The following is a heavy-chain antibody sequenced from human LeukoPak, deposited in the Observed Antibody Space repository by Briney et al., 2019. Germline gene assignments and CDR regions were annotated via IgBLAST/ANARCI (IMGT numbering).Heavy chain of an antibody. D-gene: IGHD2-21*02. J-gene: IGHJ4*02. CDR2: INHSGST. V-gene: IGHV4-39*07. CDR3: ARANSREHIVVVTAIPVFDY. Sequence: SETLSLTCTVSGGSISSGAYYWSWIRQPPGKGLEWIGEINHSGSTNYNPSLKSRVTISVDTSKNQFSLKLSSVTAADTAVYYCARANSREHIVVVTAIPVFDYWGQGTLVTVSS. CDR1: GGSISSGAYY.